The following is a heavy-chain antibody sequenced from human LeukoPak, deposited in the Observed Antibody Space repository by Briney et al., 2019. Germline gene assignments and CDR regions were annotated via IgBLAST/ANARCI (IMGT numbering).Heavy chain of an antibody. CDR3: AREVGGGATNYFDY. CDR1: GFTVSRNY. J-gene: IGHJ4*02. D-gene: IGHD1-26*01. CDR2: IYSADSA. V-gene: IGHV3-53*01. Sequence: GGSLRRSCAASGFTVSRNYMSWVRQAPGKGLEWVSVIYSADSAYYADSVRGRFTISRDNSENTLYLQMNSLRADDTAVYYRAREVGGGATNYFDYWGQGTLVTVSS.